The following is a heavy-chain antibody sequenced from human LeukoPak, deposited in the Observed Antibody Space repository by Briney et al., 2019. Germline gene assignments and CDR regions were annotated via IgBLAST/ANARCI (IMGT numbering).Heavy chain of an antibody. J-gene: IGHJ2*01. Sequence: PSETLSLTCAVSGGSISSTNWWSWVRQPPGKGLEWIGEIYRSGNTNYSPSLKSRVTISVDKSQNQFSLKLSSVTAAATAVYYCGRGMSDYVRYFDLWGRGTLVTVSS. D-gene: IGHD4-17*01. CDR2: IYRSGNT. V-gene: IGHV4-4*02. CDR3: GRGMSDYVRYFDL. CDR1: GGSISSTNW.